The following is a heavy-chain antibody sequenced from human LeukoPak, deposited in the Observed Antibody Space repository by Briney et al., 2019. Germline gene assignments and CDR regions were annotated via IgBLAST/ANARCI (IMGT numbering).Heavy chain of an antibody. Sequence: TGGSLRLSCAASGFTVSSNYMSWVRQAPGKGLEWVSVIYSGGSTYYADSVKGRFTISRDNSKNTLYLQMNSLRAEDTAVYYCAREGGLHQYYYYGMDVWGQGTTVTVSS. CDR2: IYSGGST. CDR3: AREGGLHQYYYYGMDV. V-gene: IGHV3-66*01. J-gene: IGHJ6*02. CDR1: GFTVSSNY.